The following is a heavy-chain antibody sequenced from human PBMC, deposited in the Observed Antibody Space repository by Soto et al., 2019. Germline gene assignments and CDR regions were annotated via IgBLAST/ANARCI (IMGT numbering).Heavy chain of an antibody. V-gene: IGHV4-4*02. CDR1: GGTIRSPDW. D-gene: IGHD6-19*01. Sequence: SETLSLTCGVSGGTIRSPDWWTWVRQPPGKGLEWIGEIFQSGSTNYTPSLESRVTISVDKSKNQFSLTLTSVTAADTAVYFCARGRGRYSSGWSWFDPWGPGILVTVSS. CDR2: IFQSGST. CDR3: ARGRGRYSSGWSWFDP. J-gene: IGHJ5*02.